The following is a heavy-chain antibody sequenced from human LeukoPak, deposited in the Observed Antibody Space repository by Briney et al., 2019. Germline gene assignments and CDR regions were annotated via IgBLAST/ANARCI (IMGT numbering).Heavy chain of an antibody. CDR2: ISISGTTI. J-gene: IGHJ4*02. CDR1: GFTFTDFY. CDR3: ARDWLSFDY. V-gene: IGHV3-11*01. D-gene: IGHD3-10*01. Sequence: GGSLRLSCAASGFTFTDFYMSWIRQAPGKGLEWVSYISISGTTIYYANSVKGRFTFSRDNAKNSLYLQMNSLRAEDTAVYYCARDWLSFDYWGQGTLVTVSS.